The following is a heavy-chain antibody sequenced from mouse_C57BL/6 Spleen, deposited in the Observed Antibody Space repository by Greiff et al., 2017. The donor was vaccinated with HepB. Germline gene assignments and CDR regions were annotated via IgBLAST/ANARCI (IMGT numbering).Heavy chain of an antibody. V-gene: IGHV1-82*01. J-gene: IGHJ3*01. Sequence: QVQLKESGPELVKPGASVKISCKASGYAFSSSWMNWVKQRPGKGLEWIGRIYPGDGDTNYNGKFKGKATLTADKSSSTAYMQLSSLTSEDSAVYFCASYYDYDASFAYWGQGTLVTVSA. CDR3: ASYYDYDASFAY. CDR1: GYAFSSSW. CDR2: IYPGDGDT. D-gene: IGHD2-4*01.